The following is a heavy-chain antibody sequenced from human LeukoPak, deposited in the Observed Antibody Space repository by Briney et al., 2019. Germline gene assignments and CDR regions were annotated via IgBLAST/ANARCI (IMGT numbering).Heavy chain of an antibody. Sequence: GASVKVSCKASGGTFSSYAVSWVRQAPGQGLEWMGGIIPIFGTANYAQKFQGGVTITADESTSTAYMGLSSLRSEDTAVYYCARGYSSGWYGYFDYWGQGTLVTVSS. D-gene: IGHD6-19*01. CDR2: IIPIFGTA. CDR3: ARGYSSGWYGYFDY. CDR1: GGTFSSYA. V-gene: IGHV1-69*01. J-gene: IGHJ4*02.